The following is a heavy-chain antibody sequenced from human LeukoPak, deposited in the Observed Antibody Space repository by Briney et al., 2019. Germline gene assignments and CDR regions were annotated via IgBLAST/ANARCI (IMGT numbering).Heavy chain of an antibody. CDR3: AKLRAGSDFDY. D-gene: IGHD4-17*01. Sequence: QAGGSLRLSCAASGFTFSSYGMHWVRQAPGKGLEWVAVISYDGSNKYYADSVKGRFTISRDNSKNTLYLQMNSLRAEDTAVYYCAKLRAGSDFDYWGRGTLVTVSS. CDR1: GFTFSSYG. J-gene: IGHJ4*02. CDR2: ISYDGSNK. V-gene: IGHV3-30*18.